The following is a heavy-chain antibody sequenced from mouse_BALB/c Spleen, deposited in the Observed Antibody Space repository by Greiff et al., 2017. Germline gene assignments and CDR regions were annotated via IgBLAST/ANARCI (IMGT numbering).Heavy chain of an antibody. D-gene: IGHD2-4*01. Sequence: QVQLQQSGAELMKPGASVKISCKATGYTFSSYWIEWVKQRPGHGLEWIGEILPGSGSTNYNEKFKGKATFTADTSSNTAYMQLSSLTSEDSAVYYCARSTYDYSAWFAYWGQGTLVTVSA. CDR1: GYTFSSYW. CDR3: ARSTYDYSAWFAY. J-gene: IGHJ3*01. CDR2: ILPGSGST. V-gene: IGHV1-9*01.